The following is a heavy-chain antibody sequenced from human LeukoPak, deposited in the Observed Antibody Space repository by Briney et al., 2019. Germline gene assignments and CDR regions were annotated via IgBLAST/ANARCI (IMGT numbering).Heavy chain of an antibody. CDR1: GFIFHNYA. J-gene: IGHJ5*02. D-gene: IGHD3-16*01. CDR2: ISWNSGTI. CDR3: VGGNWFDP. Sequence: GGSLRPSCAASGFIFHNYAMHWVRQAPGKGLEWVSGISWNSGTIDYADSVKGRSTISRDNARNSLYLQMNSLTPEDTALYYCVGGNWFDPWGQGTLVTVSS. V-gene: IGHV3-9*01.